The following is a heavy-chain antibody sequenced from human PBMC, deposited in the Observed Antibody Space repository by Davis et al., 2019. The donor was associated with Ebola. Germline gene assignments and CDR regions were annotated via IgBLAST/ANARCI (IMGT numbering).Heavy chain of an antibody. Sequence: PGGSLRLSCAASGFTFSTAWISWVRQAPGKGLEWVAKINDDRSDKYYVESVKGRFTISRDNSKNTLYLQMNSLRVEDTAVYFCAKEGMKRGMDVWGQGTMVTVSS. V-gene: IGHV3-7*01. CDR3: AKEGMKRGMDV. D-gene: IGHD6-13*01. J-gene: IGHJ6*02. CDR1: GFTFSTAW. CDR2: INDDRSDK.